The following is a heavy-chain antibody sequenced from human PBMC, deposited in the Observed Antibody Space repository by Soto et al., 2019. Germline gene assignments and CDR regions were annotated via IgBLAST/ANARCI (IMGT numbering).Heavy chain of an antibody. CDR1: GFTFSSYT. J-gene: IGHJ4*02. V-gene: IGHV3-30-3*01. Sequence: QVQLVESGGGVVQPGRSLRLSCAASGFTFSSYTMYWVREGPGKGLEWVAGISNNGINKDYADSVKGRFIVSRDNSKNTLNLQINSRRRDDSAIYYCAREWSIAVGARGYWGQGTLVTVSS. CDR2: ISNNGINK. D-gene: IGHD6-19*01. CDR3: AREWSIAVGARGY.